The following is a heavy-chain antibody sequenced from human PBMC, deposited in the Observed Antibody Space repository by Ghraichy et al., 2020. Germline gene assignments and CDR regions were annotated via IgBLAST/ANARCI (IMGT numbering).Heavy chain of an antibody. CDR3: AGWPKRDCSSTSCQGMYIYGMDV. CDR1: GGTFSSYT. D-gene: IGHD2-2*01. Sequence: SVKVSCKASGGTFSSYTISWVRQAPGQGLEWMGRIIPILGIANYAQKFQGRVTITADKSTSTAYMELSSLRSEDTAVYYCAGWPKRDCSSTSCQGMYIYGMDVWGQGTTVTVS. CDR2: IIPILGIA. V-gene: IGHV1-69*02. J-gene: IGHJ6*02.